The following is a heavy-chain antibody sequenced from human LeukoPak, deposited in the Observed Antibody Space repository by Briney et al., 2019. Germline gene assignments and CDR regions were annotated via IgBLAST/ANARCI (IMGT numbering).Heavy chain of an antibody. V-gene: IGHV4-39*01. J-gene: IGHJ4*02. CDR1: GGSISSSSYY. CDR2: IYYSGST. D-gene: IGHD6-19*01. CDR3: ARHVGRLAVTKPYYFDY. Sequence: PSETLSLTCTVSGGSISSSSYYWGWIRQPPGKGLEWIGRIYYSGSTYYNPSLKSRVTISVDTSKNQFSLKLSSGTAADTAVYYCARHVGRLAVTKPYYFDYWGQGTLVTVSS.